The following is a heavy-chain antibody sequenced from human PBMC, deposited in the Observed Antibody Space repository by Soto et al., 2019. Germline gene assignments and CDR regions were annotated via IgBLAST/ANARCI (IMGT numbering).Heavy chain of an antibody. D-gene: IGHD2-2*01. J-gene: IGHJ3*02. CDR1: GGTFSSYA. V-gene: IGHV1-69*01. Sequence: QVQLVQSGAEVKKPGSSVKVSCKASGGTFSSYAISCVRQAPGQGLEWMGGIIPIFGTANYARKFPGRVTITADESTSTAYMELSSLRSEDTAVYYCASATSVVVPAARGLLDIWGQGTMVTVSS. CDR3: ASATSVVVPAARGLLDI. CDR2: IIPIFGTA.